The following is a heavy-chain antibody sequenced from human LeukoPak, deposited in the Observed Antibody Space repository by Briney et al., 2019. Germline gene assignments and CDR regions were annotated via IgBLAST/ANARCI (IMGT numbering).Heavy chain of an antibody. J-gene: IGHJ4*02. CDR1: GFTFASNW. D-gene: IGHD3-3*01. Sequence: GGSLRLSCAASGFTFASNWMSWVRQAPGKGLEWVANINQDGSEKYYVDSVKGRFTISRDNAKSSLYLQMNSLRAEDTAVYYCARDNDFWSGYPFDYWGQGTLVTVSS. CDR3: ARDNDFWSGYPFDY. CDR2: INQDGSEK. V-gene: IGHV3-7*01.